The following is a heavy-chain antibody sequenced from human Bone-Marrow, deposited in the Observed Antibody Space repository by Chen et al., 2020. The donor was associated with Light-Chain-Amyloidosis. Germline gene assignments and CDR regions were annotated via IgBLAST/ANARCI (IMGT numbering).Heavy chain of an antibody. CDR3: ARGLHCSNTNCYLEFYYNAMDV. V-gene: IGHV1-2*02. CDR1: GYTFTGYH. Sequence: QVQLVQSGAEVKKPGASVKVSCEASGYTFTGYHMHWVRKAPGQGLEWMGWINTNSDSTIYAQKFQGRVTMTRDTSISTVYMELSRLRSDDTAVYYCARGLHCSNTNCYLEFYYNAMDVWGQGTTVTVSS. D-gene: IGHD2-2*01. J-gene: IGHJ6*02. CDR2: INTNSDST.